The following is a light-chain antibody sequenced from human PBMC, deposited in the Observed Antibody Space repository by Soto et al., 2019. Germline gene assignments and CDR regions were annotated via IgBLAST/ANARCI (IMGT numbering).Light chain of an antibody. V-gene: IGKV1-5*03. CDR2: KAS. CDR1: QTIYTY. CDR3: QQYNSFYT. Sequence: DIQMTQSPSTLSASVGDRVTITCRASQTIYTYLAWYQHKPGKAPKLLIHKASSLESGVPSRFSGSGSGTEFTLSISSLQPDDFATYYCQQYNSFYTFGQGTRLEIK. J-gene: IGKJ5*01.